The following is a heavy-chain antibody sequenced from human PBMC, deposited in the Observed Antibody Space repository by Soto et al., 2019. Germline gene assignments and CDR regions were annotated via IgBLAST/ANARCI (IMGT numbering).Heavy chain of an antibody. D-gene: IGHD2-21*01. Sequence: QVQLEQSGAEVKKPGASVKVSCKTSGYTFTSYTLHWVRQAPGQGLEWMGWINAGNGREKYSQRFQDRVSLSTDKPATPANRELRSLSSEDTAVYFVARGGGWVGEASFDSWGQGTQVTVSS. CDR1: GYTFTSYT. CDR3: ARGGGWVGEASFDS. V-gene: IGHV1-3*01. J-gene: IGHJ4*02. CDR2: INAGNGRE.